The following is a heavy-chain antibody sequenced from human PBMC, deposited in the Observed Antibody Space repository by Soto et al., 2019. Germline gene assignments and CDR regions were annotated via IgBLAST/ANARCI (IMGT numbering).Heavy chain of an antibody. Sequence: ASVKVSCKASGYIFTNYYINWVRQATGQGLEYLGWINPNSGNTGYVQKFQGRVTMTRNTSINTAYMELNSLRSEDTAVYYCARDPTRKYYYDSSGYFPFDYWGQ. D-gene: IGHD3-22*01. CDR1: GYIFTNYY. V-gene: IGHV1-8*01. CDR2: INPNSGNT. CDR3: ARDPTRKYYYDSSGYFPFDY. J-gene: IGHJ4*01.